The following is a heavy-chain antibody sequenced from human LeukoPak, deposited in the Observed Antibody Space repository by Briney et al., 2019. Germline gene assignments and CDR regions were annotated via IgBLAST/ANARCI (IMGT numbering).Heavy chain of an antibody. Sequence: PSQTLSLTCTVSGGSISSGSYYWSWIRQPAGKGLEWIGRIYTSGSTNYNPSLKSRVTISVDTSKNQFSLKLSSVTAADTAVYYCARARYYDSSGYYSTLGAFDIWGQGTMVTVSS. V-gene: IGHV4-61*02. CDR2: IYTSGST. CDR3: ARARYYDSSGYYSTLGAFDI. CDR1: GGSISSGSYY. D-gene: IGHD3-22*01. J-gene: IGHJ3*02.